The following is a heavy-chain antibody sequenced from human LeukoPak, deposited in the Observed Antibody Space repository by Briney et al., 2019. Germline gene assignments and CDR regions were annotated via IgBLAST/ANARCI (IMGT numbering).Heavy chain of an antibody. Sequence: ASVKVSCKASGYTFTGYYMHWVRQAPGQGLEWMGWINPNSGGTNYAQKFQGRVTMTTDTSISTAYMELSRLRSDDTAVYYCARAGATASRSGGSSYGMDVWGQGTTVTVSS. CDR2: INPNSGGT. V-gene: IGHV1-2*02. CDR1: GYTFTGYY. CDR3: ARAGATASRSGGSSYGMDV. D-gene: IGHD2-15*01. J-gene: IGHJ6*02.